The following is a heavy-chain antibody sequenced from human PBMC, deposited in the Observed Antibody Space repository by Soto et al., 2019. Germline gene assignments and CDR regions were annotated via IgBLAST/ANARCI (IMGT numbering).Heavy chain of an antibody. Sequence: ASVKVSCKASGYTFTSYGISWVRQAPGQGLEWMGWISAYNGNTNYAQKLQGRVTMTTDTSTSTAYMELRSLRSDDTAVYYCARGYYSGSGSYQGRFDYWGQGTLVTVS. CDR3: ARGYYSGSGSYQGRFDY. CDR1: GYTFTSYG. V-gene: IGHV1-18*01. J-gene: IGHJ4*02. D-gene: IGHD1-26*01. CDR2: ISAYNGNT.